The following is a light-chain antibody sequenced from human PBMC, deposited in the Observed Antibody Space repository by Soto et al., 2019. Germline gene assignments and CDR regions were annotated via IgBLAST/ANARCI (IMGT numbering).Light chain of an antibody. CDR1: QSVSRN. CDR3: QQSTKWPPSKT. CDR2: DAS. V-gene: IGKV3-11*01. Sequence: ILLTQSRATLGLSPSDIATLSCMASQSVSRNLAWYQQKPGQAPRLLIYDASNRATGIPARFSGSGSVTDFTLTVSSLEPEDFAVYYCQQSTKWPPSKTFGQGTRLEIK. J-gene: IGKJ5*01.